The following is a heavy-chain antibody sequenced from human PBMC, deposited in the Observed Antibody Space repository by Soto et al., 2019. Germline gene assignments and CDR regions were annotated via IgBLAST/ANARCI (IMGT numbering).Heavy chain of an antibody. CDR2: IIPIFGTA. CDR1: GGTFSSYA. Sequence: QVQLVQSGAEVKKPGSSVKVSCKASGGTFSSYAISWVRQAPGQGLEWMGGIIPIFGTANYAQKFQGRVRITADESTSSDYMGLRSLRSEDTAVYYCARPIVDGSGSYYNLPNYGMDVWGQGTTVTVSS. D-gene: IGHD3-10*01. CDR3: ARPIVDGSGSYYNLPNYGMDV. J-gene: IGHJ6*02. V-gene: IGHV1-69*12.